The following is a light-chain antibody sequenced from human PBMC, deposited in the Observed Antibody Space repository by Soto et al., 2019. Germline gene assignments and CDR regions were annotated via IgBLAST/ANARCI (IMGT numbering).Light chain of an antibody. J-gene: IGLJ3*02. Sequence: QSALTQPASVSGSPGQSITISCTRSSTDFENYNLVSWYQHCPDKAPKLIIYEGTKRPSEISDRFSGSESDTTASLTISGLRAEDEGNYHCCSYAGNRIFVFGGGTKLTVL. V-gene: IGLV2-23*01. CDR2: EGT. CDR3: CSYAGNRIFV. CDR1: STDFENYNL.